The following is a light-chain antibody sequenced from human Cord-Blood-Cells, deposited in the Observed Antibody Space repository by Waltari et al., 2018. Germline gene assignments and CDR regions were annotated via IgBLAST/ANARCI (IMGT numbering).Light chain of an antibody. CDR3: QQSYSTPRT. CDR2: AAS. CDR1: QSISSY. J-gene: IGKJ4*01. Sequence: DLQMIQSPSSLSASLGDRLSITCRASQSISSYLNWYQQKPGKAPKLLIYAASSLQSGVPSRFSGSGSGTDFTLTISSLQPEDFATYYCQQSYSTPRTFGGGTKVEIK. V-gene: IGKV1-39*01.